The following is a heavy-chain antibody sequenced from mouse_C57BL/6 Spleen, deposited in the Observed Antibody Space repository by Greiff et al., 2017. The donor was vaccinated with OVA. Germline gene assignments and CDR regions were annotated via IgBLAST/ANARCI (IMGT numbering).Heavy chain of an antibody. V-gene: IGHV1-54*01. CDR1: GYAFTNYL. Sequence: VQLQQFGAELVRPGTSVKVSCKASGYAFTNYLIEWVKQRPGQGLEWIGVINPGSGGTNYNEKFKGKATLTADKSSSTAYMQLSSLTSEDSAVYFCARSYDYDGAMDYWGQGTSVTVSS. D-gene: IGHD2-4*01. CDR2: INPGSGGT. J-gene: IGHJ4*01. CDR3: ARSYDYDGAMDY.